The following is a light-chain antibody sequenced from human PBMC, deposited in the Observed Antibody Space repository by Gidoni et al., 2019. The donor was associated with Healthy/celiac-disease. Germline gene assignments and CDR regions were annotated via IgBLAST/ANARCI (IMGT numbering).Light chain of an antibody. CDR3: QQYYSTPT. V-gene: IGKV4-1*01. CDR1: QRVLYSSNNKNY. Sequence: DIVMTQSPDSLAVSLGERATINCKSSQRVLYSSNNKNYLAWYQQKPGQPPKLLIYWASTRESGVPDRFSGSGSGTDFTLTISSLQAEDVAVYYCQQYYSTPTFXXXTKVEIK. J-gene: IGKJ1*01. CDR2: WAS.